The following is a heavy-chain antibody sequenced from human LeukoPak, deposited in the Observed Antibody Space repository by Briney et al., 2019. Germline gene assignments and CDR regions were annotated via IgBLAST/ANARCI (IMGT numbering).Heavy chain of an antibody. CDR2: ISYDGSNK. Sequence: GGSLRLSCAASGFTFSSYGMRWVRQAPGKGLEWVAVISYDGSNKYYADSVKGRFTISRDNSKNTLYLQMNSLRAEDTAVYYCAKDRESSGWYYFDYWGQGTLVTVSS. V-gene: IGHV3-30*18. CDR1: GFTFSSYG. CDR3: AKDRESSGWYYFDY. J-gene: IGHJ4*02. D-gene: IGHD6-19*01.